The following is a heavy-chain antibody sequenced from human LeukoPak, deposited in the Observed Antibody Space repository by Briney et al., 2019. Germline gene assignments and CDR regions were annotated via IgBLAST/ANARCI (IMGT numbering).Heavy chain of an antibody. V-gene: IGHV5-51*01. CDR1: GYSFTSFW. CDR2: ISPGDSDS. CDR3: ARSMVRGRGANWFDP. Sequence: GESLKISCKGSGYSFTSFWIGWVRQLPGKGLEWMGIISPGDSDSRYSPSFQGQVTISADKSISTAYLQWSSLKASDTAMYYCARSMVRGRGANWFDPWGQGTLVTVSS. J-gene: IGHJ5*02. D-gene: IGHD3-10*01.